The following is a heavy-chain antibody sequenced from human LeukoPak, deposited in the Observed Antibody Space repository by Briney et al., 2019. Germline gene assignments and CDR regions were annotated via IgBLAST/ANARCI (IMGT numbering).Heavy chain of an antibody. CDR3: ARGSRDLQTYYDFWSGDNWFDP. J-gene: IGHJ5*02. V-gene: IGHV1-69*13. D-gene: IGHD3-3*01. Sequence: EASVKVSCKASGGTFSSYAISWVRQAPGQGLEWMGGIIPIFGTANYAQKFQGRVTITADESTSTAYMELSSLRSEDTAVYYCARGSRDLQTYYDFWSGDNWFDPWGQGTLVTVSS. CDR2: IIPIFGTA. CDR1: GGTFSSYA.